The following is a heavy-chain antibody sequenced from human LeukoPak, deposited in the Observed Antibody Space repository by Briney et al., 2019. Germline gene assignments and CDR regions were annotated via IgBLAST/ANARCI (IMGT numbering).Heavy chain of an antibody. D-gene: IGHD4-11*01. CDR1: GGSISSSDYY. Sequence: ASETLSLTCTVSGGSISSSDYYWGWIRQPPGKGLEWIGIIYYSGSTYYNPSLKSRVTISVDTSKNQSSLKLSSVTAADTAVYYCARRGTVTTERFDYWGQGTLVTVSS. V-gene: IGHV4-39*01. CDR2: IYYSGST. J-gene: IGHJ4*02. CDR3: ARRGTVTTERFDY.